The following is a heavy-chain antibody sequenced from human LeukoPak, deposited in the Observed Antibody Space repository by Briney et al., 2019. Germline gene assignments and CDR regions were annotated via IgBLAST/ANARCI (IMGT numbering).Heavy chain of an antibody. CDR2: IKSKTDGETT. CDR3: TTDQAYYYGLDIIADQ. D-gene: IGHD3-10*01. J-gene: IGHJ4*02. V-gene: IGHV3-15*05. CDR1: GFTFSGAW. Sequence: GGSLRLSCAGSGFTFSGAWMSWVRQAPGKGPEWVGHIKSKTDGETTDYAAPVKARFTISRDDSKNTLYLQMNSLKTEDTAVYYYTTDQAYYYGLDIIADQWGQGTLVTVSS.